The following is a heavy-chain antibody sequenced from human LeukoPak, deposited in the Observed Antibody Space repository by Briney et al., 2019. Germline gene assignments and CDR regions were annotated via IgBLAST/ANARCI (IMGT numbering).Heavy chain of an antibody. CDR3: ARDLFPDYDILTGTFDY. D-gene: IGHD3-9*01. CDR1: GFTFSSYS. CDR2: ISSSSSYI. V-gene: IGHV3-21*01. J-gene: IGHJ4*02. Sequence: GGSLRLSCAASGFTFSSYSMNWVRQAPGKGLEWVSSISSSSSYIYYADSVKGRFTISRDNAKNSLYLQMNSLRAEDTAVYYCARDLFPDYDILTGTFDYWGQGTLVTVSS.